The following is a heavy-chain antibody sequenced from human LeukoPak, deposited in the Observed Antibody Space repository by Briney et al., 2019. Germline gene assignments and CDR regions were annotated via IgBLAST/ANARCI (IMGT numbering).Heavy chain of an antibody. CDR1: GYTFTSYG. D-gene: IGHD6-6*01. CDR2: ISAYNGNT. Sequence: ASVKVSCKASGYTFTSYGISWVRQAPGQGLEWMGWISAYNGNTNYAQKLQGRVTMTTDTSTSTAYMELRSLRSDDTAVYYCARDLWPSAPEYSSPPIDYWGQGTLVTVSS. CDR3: ARDLWPSAPEYSSPPIDY. V-gene: IGHV1-18*01. J-gene: IGHJ4*02.